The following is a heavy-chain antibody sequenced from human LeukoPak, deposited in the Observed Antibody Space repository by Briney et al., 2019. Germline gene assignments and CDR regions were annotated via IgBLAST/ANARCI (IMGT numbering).Heavy chain of an antibody. CDR1: GFTFSSYS. CDR2: ISSSSSYI. CDR3: AKGVRITMVRGAFDI. Sequence: GGSLRLSCAASGFTFSSYSMNWVRQAPGKGLEWVSSISSSSSYIYYADSVKGRFTISRDNAKNSPYLQMNSLRAEDTALYYCAKGVRITMVRGAFDIWGQGTMVTVSS. V-gene: IGHV3-21*04. J-gene: IGHJ3*02. D-gene: IGHD3-10*01.